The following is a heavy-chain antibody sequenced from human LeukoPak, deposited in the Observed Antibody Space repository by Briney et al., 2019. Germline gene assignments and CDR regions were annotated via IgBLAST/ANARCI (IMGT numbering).Heavy chain of an antibody. CDR1: GGTFSSYA. CDR3: AMIAVAGTFFDY. J-gene: IGHJ4*02. V-gene: IGHV1-69*13. D-gene: IGHD6-19*01. Sequence: ASVKVSCKASGGTFSSYAISWVRQAPGQGPEWMGGIIPIFGTANYAQKFQGRVTITADESTSTAYMELSSLRSEDTAVYYCAMIAVAGTFFDYWGQGTLVTVSS. CDR2: IIPIFGTA.